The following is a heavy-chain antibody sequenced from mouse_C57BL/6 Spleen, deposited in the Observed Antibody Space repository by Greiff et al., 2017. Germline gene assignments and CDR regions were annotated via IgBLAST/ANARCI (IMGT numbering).Heavy chain of an antibody. CDR3: ARGGVLRSYYFYC. CDR2: FNYDGSSI. Sequence: EVMLVESEGGLVQPGRSLKLSCTASGFTFSDYYMAWVRQVPEKGLEWVSNFNYDGSSIYYLDSLKTRFIISIDNAKNILYLQMSSLKSEDTATYYCARGGVLRSYYFYCWGQGTTLTVSS. D-gene: IGHD1-1*01. V-gene: IGHV5-16*01. CDR1: GFTFSDYY. J-gene: IGHJ2*01.